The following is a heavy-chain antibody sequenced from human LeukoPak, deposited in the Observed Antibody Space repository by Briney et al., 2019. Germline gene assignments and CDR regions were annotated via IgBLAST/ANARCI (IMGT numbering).Heavy chain of an antibody. CDR2: IIPIFGTA. J-gene: IGHJ4*02. Sequence: AASVKVSCKASGGTFSSYAISWVRQAPGQGLEWTGGIIPIFGTANYAQKFQGRVTITTDESTSTAYMELSSLRSEDTAVYYCARGLNCSSTSCYLPFNYWGQGTLVTVSS. V-gene: IGHV1-69*05. D-gene: IGHD2-2*01. CDR3: ARGLNCSSTSCYLPFNY. CDR1: GGTFSSYA.